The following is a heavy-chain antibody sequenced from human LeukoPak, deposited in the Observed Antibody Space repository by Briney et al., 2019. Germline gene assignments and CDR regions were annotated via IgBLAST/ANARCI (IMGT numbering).Heavy chain of an antibody. V-gene: IGHV1-69*04. J-gene: IGHJ5*02. CDR2: IIPILGIA. CDR3: ARTKELRWNWFDP. CDR1: GGTFSSYA. Sequence: GASVKVSCKASGGTFSSYAISWVRQAPGQGLEWMGRIIPILGIANYAQKFQGRVTITADKSTSTAYMELSSLRSEGTTVYYCARTKELRWNWFDPWGQGTLVTVSS. D-gene: IGHD4-23*01.